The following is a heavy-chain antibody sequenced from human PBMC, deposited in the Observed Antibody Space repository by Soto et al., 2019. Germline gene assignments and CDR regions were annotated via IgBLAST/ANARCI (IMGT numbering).Heavy chain of an antibody. Sequence: GGSLRLSCAASGFTFSSYAMSWVRQAPGKGLEWVSAISGSGGSTYYADSVKGRFTISRDNSKNTLYLQMNSLRAEDTAVYYCAKDRSAGFGEYSMGYYGMDVWGQGTTVTVSS. CDR1: GFTFSSYA. CDR2: ISGSGGST. J-gene: IGHJ6*02. D-gene: IGHD3-10*01. CDR3: AKDRSAGFGEYSMGYYGMDV. V-gene: IGHV3-23*01.